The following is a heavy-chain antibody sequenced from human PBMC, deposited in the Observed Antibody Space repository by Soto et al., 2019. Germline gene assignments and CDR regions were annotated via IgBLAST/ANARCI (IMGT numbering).Heavy chain of an antibody. V-gene: IGHV3-23*01. J-gene: IGHJ4*02. CDR1: GFTFSTYA. D-gene: IGHD3-3*01. CDR3: AKGSKFTIFSPNDY. CDR2: FIGNSGTT. Sequence: PGGSLRLSCAASGFTFSTYAMTWVRQAPGKGLEWVSVFIGNSGTTYSADSVKGRFTISRDNSRNTLYLQMSSLRAEYTALYYCAKGSKFTIFSPNDYWGQGTLVTVSS.